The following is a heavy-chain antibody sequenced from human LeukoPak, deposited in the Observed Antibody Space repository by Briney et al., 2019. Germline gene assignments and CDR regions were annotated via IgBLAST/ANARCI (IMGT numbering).Heavy chain of an antibody. Sequence: SETLSLTCTVSGGSVSSGNYYWSWIRQPPGKGLEWIGYVDYSGRTNYNLSLKSRVAISVDTSKNQLSLKVSSVTAADTAVYYCATGGPYSGYIYWGQGTLVTVSS. V-gene: IGHV4-61*01. CDR2: VDYSGRT. CDR3: ATGGPYSGYIY. D-gene: IGHD5-12*01. CDR1: GGSVSSGNYY. J-gene: IGHJ4*02.